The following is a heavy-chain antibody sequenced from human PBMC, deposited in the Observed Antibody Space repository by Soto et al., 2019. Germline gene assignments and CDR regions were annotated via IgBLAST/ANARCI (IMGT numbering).Heavy chain of an antibody. J-gene: IGHJ5*02. CDR2: ISGSGGST. V-gene: IGHV3-23*01. CDR3: AKDRSSSWHNQWRFQP. Sequence: VGSLRLSCAASGFTFSSYAMSWVRQAPGKGLEWVSAISGSGGSTYYADSVKGRFTISRDNSKNTLYLQMNSLRAEDTAVYYCAKDRSSSWHNQWRFQPWGQGTLVTVSS. D-gene: IGHD6-13*01. CDR1: GFTFSSYA.